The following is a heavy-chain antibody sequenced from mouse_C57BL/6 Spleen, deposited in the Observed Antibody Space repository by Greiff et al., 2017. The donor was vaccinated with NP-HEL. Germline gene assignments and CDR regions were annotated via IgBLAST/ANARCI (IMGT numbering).Heavy chain of an antibody. CDR3: TRSDGSFDY. CDR2: IDPETGGT. Sequence: VKLQESGAELVRPGASVTLSCKASGYTFTDYEMHWVKQTPVHGLEWIGAIDPETGGTAYNQKFKGKAILTADKSSSTAYMELRSLTSEDSAVYYCTRSDGSFDYWGQGTTLTVSS. V-gene: IGHV1-15*01. J-gene: IGHJ2*01. CDR1: GYTFTDYE. D-gene: IGHD2-3*01.